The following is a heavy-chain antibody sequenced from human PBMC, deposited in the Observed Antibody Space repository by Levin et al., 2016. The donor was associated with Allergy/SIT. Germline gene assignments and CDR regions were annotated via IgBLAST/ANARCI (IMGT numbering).Heavy chain of an antibody. J-gene: IGHJ3*02. CDR3: ARQPPSSTATFDI. Sequence: GESLKISCKGSGYNFPNYWIGWVRQMPGKGLEWMGIIYPGDSDTKYRPSFQGQVTISADKSISTAYLQWSSLKASDTAXYYCARQPPSSTATFDIWGQGTMVTVSS. CDR1: GYNFPNYW. V-gene: IGHV5-51*01. CDR2: IYPGDSDT.